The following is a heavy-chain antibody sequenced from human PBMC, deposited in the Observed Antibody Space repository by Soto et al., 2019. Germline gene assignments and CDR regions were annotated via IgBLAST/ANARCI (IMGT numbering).Heavy chain of an antibody. Sequence: QVQLLQSGAEVKKPGSSVRFSCEASGGTFRTYAISWVRQAPGQGLEWMGEIILIFGKVHYAQKFQGRVTITADESTTTVYMDLRSLTSEDTAVYYCAKGAVAGTPTSYYYYGMDVW. J-gene: IGHJ6*01. CDR3: AKGAVAGTPTSYYYYGMDV. CDR1: GGTFRTYA. V-gene: IGHV1-69*12. D-gene: IGHD6-19*01. CDR2: IILIFGKV.